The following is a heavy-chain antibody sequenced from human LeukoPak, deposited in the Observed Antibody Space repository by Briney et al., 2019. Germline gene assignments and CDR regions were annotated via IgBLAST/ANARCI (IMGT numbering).Heavy chain of an antibody. D-gene: IGHD2-2*02. Sequence: SETLSLTCAVYGESFSGYYWSWIRQPPGKGLEWIGEINHSGSTNYNPSLKSRVTISVDTSKNQFSLKLSSVTAADTAVYYCARECVVVPAAIRGFYYYYYMDVWGKGTTVTVSS. V-gene: IGHV4-34*01. CDR2: INHSGST. CDR1: GESFSGYY. J-gene: IGHJ6*03. CDR3: ARECVVVPAAIRGFYYYYYMDV.